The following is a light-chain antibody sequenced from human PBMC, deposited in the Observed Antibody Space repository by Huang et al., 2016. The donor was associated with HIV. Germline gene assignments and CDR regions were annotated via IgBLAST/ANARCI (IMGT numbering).Light chain of an antibody. CDR3: RQTYEPPYI. Sequence: DLQMTQSPLSLSASVGDTVIITCRASQSITRYLNWYQQRPGKAPRLLIHSASTLQSGVAPHFSGSGSGTNFTLTITSLQAEDFATDYCRQTYEPPYIFAQGTKVDIK. CDR1: QSITRY. V-gene: IGKV1-39*01. J-gene: IGKJ2*01. CDR2: SAS.